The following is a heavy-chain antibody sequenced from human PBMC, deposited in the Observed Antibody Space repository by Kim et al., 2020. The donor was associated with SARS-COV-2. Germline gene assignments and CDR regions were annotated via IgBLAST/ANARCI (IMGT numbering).Heavy chain of an antibody. CDR3: VKRRIAVAGRAFDY. Sequence: GGSLRLSCSASGFTFSSYAMHWVRQAPGKGLEYVSAISSNGGSTYYADSVKGRFTISRDNSKNTLYLQMSSLRAEDTAVYYCVKRRIAVAGRAFDYWGQGTLVTVSS. D-gene: IGHD6-19*01. V-gene: IGHV3-64D*06. J-gene: IGHJ4*02. CDR1: GFTFSSYA. CDR2: ISSNGGST.